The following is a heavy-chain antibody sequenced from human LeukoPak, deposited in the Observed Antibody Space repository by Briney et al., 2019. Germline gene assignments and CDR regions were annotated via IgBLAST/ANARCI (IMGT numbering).Heavy chain of an antibody. V-gene: IGHV4-34*01. CDR1: GGSFSGYY. Sequence: PSETLSLTCAVYGGSFSGYYWSWIRQPPGKGLEWIGEINHSGSTNYNPSLKSRVTISADTSKNQFSLKLSSVTAADTAVYYCARGLAVDKSAYFDYWGQGTLVTVSS. J-gene: IGHJ4*02. D-gene: IGHD6-19*01. CDR2: INHSGST. CDR3: ARGLAVDKSAYFDY.